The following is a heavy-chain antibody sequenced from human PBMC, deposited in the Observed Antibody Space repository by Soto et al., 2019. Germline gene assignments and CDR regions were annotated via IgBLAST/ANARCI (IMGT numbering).Heavy chain of an antibody. V-gene: IGHV4-4*07. CDR2: IYPTGST. J-gene: IGHJ5*02. D-gene: IGHD2-2*01. Sequence: PSETLSLTCTVSGDSFSNYYCDWVRKSAGKGLEWIGRIYPTGSTTYNPSLKSRLTMSVDTSKNQLSLRLTSMTAADTAVYYCATGRSEVVPGAMDTWGQGTRVTSPQ. CDR3: ATGRSEVVPGAMDT. CDR1: GDSFSNYY.